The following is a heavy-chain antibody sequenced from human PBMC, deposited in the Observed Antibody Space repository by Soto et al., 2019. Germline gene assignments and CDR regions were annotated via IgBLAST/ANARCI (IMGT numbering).Heavy chain of an antibody. CDR1: GFTFSSYG. Sequence: QVQLVESGGGVVQPGRSLRLSCAASGFTFSSYGMHWVRQAPGKGLEWVAVIWYDGSNKYYADSVKGRFTISRDNSKNSLYLQMSSLRAEDTAVYYCARAYSDAFDIWGQGTLVTVSS. J-gene: IGHJ3*02. CDR2: IWYDGSNK. V-gene: IGHV3-33*01. D-gene: IGHD2-15*01. CDR3: ARAYSDAFDI.